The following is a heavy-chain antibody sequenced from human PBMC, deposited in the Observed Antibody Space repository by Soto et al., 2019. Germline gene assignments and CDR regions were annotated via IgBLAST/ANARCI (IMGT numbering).Heavy chain of an antibody. CDR1: GFSVTSDGVG. CDR2: IFWDDDK. V-gene: IGHV2-5*02. CDR3: ALLNDGDYTF. J-gene: IGHJ4*02. D-gene: IGHD4-17*01. Sequence: QITFKESGPTLVKPKQTLALTCTFSGFSVTSDGVGVGWIRQPPGKALEWLAVIFWDDDKRYSPSLESRLSIARATSKDQVFLTMTNMESVDTATYYCALLNDGDYTFWGQGTRVTVSS.